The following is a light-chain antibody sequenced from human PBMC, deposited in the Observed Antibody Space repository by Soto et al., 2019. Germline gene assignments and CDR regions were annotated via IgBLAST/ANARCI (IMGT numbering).Light chain of an antibody. CDR1: QSVYSSY. Sequence: EIVLTQSPGALSLSPGERATLSCRASQSVYSSYLAWYQQKPGQAPRLLIYDASNRATGIPDRFSGSGSGADFTLTIGRLEPEDFAVYYCQQYASSSGVTFGQGTRLEIK. J-gene: IGKJ5*01. V-gene: IGKV3-20*01. CDR2: DAS. CDR3: QQYASSSGVT.